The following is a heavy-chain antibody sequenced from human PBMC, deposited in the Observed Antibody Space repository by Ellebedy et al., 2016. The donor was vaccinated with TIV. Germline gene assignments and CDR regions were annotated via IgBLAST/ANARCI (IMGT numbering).Heavy chain of an antibody. CDR1: GYTFTGYY. J-gene: IGHJ4*02. CDR3: VRDLTNPLKGDY. D-gene: IGHD1-14*01. V-gene: IGHV1-2*02. Sequence: AASVKVSCKASGYTFTGYYIHWARQAPGQGLEWMAWIHPNNGDTASAQSLQGRVTMTTDTSISTAYMELSSLTSDDTAVYYCVRDLTNPLKGDYWGQGTLVTVSS. CDR2: IHPNNGDT.